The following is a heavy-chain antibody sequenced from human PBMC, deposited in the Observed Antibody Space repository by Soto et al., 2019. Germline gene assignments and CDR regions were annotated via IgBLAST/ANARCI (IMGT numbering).Heavy chain of an antibody. Sequence: SETLSLTCTVSGGSISSGGYYWSWIRQHPGKGLEWIGYIYYSGSTYYNPSLKSRVTISVDTSKNQFSLKLSSVTAADTAVYYCATNIAARPVYYGMDVWGQGTTVTVSS. CDR3: ATNIAARPVYYGMDV. V-gene: IGHV4-31*03. CDR1: GGSISSGGYY. D-gene: IGHD6-6*01. J-gene: IGHJ6*02. CDR2: IYYSGST.